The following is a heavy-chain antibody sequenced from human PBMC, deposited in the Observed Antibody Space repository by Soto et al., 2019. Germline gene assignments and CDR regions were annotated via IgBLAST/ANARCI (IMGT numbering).Heavy chain of an antibody. D-gene: IGHD3-10*01. J-gene: IGHJ3*02. V-gene: IGHV3-48*02. Sequence: GGSVRLXCAASGVTFSSYSMNWVRQAPGKGMEWVSYISSSSSTIYYADSVKGRFTISRDNAKKSMYLQMKSLRDEDTAVYYSASYSNFVIRRSLDSFDIPGPAPIVSVSS. CDR2: ISSSSSTI. CDR3: ASYSNFVIRRSLDSFDI. CDR1: GVTFSSYS.